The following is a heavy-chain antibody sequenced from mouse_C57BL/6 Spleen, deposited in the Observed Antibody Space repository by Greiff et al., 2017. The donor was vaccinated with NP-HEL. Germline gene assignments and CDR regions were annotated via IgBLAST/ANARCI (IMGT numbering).Heavy chain of an antibody. J-gene: IGHJ4*01. CDR3: ARGRDYDYDHAMDY. Sequence: VHVKQSGPELVKPGASVKISCKASGYSFTDYNMNWVKQSHGKSLEWIGVINPNYGTTSYNQKFKGKATLTVDQSSSTAYMQLNSLTSEDSAVYYCARGRDYDYDHAMDYWGQGTSVTVSS. V-gene: IGHV1-39*01. D-gene: IGHD2-4*01. CDR1: GYSFTDYN. CDR2: INPNYGTT.